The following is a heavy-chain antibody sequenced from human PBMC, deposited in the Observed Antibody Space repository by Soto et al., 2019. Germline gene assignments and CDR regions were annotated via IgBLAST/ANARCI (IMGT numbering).Heavy chain of an antibody. CDR3: AKHFVGPLGKYYNYYYGMDV. V-gene: IGHV1-69*13. Sequence: AASVKVSCKASRDTFRTSAISWVRQAPGQGLEWLGGIMPMLGTASYAQKFHGRVTITADDSTTTAYMELSSLRSEDTAVYYCAKHFVGPLGKYYNYYYGMDVWGQGTAVTVSS. J-gene: IGHJ6*02. CDR2: IMPMLGTA. D-gene: IGHD2-21*01. CDR1: RDTFRTSA.